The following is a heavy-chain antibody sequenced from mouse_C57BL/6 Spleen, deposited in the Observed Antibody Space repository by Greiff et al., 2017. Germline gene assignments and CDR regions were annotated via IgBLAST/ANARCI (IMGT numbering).Heavy chain of an antibody. CDR1: GYSFTSYY. CDR2: IYPGSGNT. V-gene: IGHV1-66*01. Sequence: QVQLQQSGPELVKPGASVKISCKASGYSFTSYYIHWVKQRPGQGLEWIGWIYPGSGNTKYNEKFKGKATLTADTSSSTAYMQLSSLTSEDSAVYCCARGNYVGYAMDYWGQGTSVTVSS. D-gene: IGHD1-1*01. J-gene: IGHJ4*01. CDR3: ARGNYVGYAMDY.